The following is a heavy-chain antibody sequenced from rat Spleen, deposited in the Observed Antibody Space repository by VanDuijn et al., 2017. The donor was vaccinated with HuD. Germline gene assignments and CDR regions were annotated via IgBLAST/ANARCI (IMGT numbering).Heavy chain of an antibody. V-gene: IGHV5-19*01. CDR2: ISPSGSRT. Sequence: EVRLVESGGGLVQPGRSLKLSCAASGFTFSNYGMHWIRQAPTKGLEWVASISPSGSRTHYRDSVKGRFTVSRDNAKSTLYLQMDSLRSEDTAPYYCALREGFAYWGQGTLVTVSS. J-gene: IGHJ3*01. CDR3: ALREGFAY. CDR1: GFTFSNYG. D-gene: IGHD3-7*01.